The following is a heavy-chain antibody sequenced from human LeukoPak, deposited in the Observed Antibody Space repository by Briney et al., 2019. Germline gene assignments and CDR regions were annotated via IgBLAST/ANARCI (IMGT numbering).Heavy chain of an antibody. J-gene: IGHJ5*02. V-gene: IGHV4-59*01. D-gene: IGHD2-2*01. CDR3: ARAAQSRTSAVSWFDP. CDR1: GGSISSSY. CDR2: VYHSWST. Sequence: PSETLSLICTVSGGSISSSYWSWIRQPPGKGLEWIGYVYHSWSTNSNPSLKSRVTISVDTSTNQFSLRLSSVTAADTAVYYCARAAQSRTSAVSWFDPWGQGTLVTVSS.